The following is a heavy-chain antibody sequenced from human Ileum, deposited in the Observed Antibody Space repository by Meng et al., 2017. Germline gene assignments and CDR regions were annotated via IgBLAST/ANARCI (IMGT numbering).Heavy chain of an antibody. D-gene: IGHD5-12*01. Sequence: GGPLRLSCAASGFTFSSYWMSWVRQAPGEGLEWVANIKQDGSEKYYVDSVRGRFTVSRDNAKNSLYLQMNSLRAEDTAVYYCAKGANLQWLPFDYWGQGTLVTVSS. CDR2: IKQDGSEK. V-gene: IGHV3-7*03. CDR3: AKGANLQWLPFDY. CDR1: GFTFSSYW. J-gene: IGHJ4*02.